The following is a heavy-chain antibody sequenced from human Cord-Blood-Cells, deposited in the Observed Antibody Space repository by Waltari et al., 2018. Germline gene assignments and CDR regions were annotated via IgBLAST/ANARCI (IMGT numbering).Heavy chain of an antibody. V-gene: IGHV4-38-2*02. D-gene: IGHD2-2*01. J-gene: IGHJ5*02. CDR1: GYSISRGSY. CDR3: ARGVVVVPAAMYNWFDP. CDR2: IYHSGST. Sequence: QVQLQYSGPGLVKPSEPLSLPFTGSGYSISRGSYWGWCRQPPGKGLEWIGSIYHSGSTYYNPSLKSRVTISVDTSKNQFSLKLSSVTAADTAVYYCARGVVVVPAAMYNWFDPWGQGTLVTVSS.